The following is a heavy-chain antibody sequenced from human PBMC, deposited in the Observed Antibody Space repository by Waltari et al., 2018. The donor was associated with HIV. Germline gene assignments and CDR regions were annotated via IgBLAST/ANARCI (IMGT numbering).Heavy chain of an antibody. V-gene: IGHV3-23*01. Sequence: EVQLLESGGGLVPPGGTMRLSCAACGFTCSNYAMSWVRQAPGKGLELVSAIGGGAGNTYYADSVKGRFTISRDNSKNTLYLQMNSLRAEDTAIYYCAMARVVYWGQGTLVTVSS. J-gene: IGHJ4*02. CDR3: AMARVVY. CDR2: IGGGAGNT. CDR1: GFTCSNYA. D-gene: IGHD2-8*01.